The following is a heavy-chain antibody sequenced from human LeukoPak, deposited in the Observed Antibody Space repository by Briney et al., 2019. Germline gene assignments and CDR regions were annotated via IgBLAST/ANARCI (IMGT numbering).Heavy chain of an antibody. CDR3: TRDWELGY. J-gene: IGHJ4*02. V-gene: IGHV5-51*01. D-gene: IGHD1-26*01. Sequence: GESLKISCKGSGYRFTNYWIGWVRQMPGKGLEWMGLIYPGDSNTRYSPSFQGQVTISADKSINTAYLQWSSLRTSDTAMYYCTRDWELGYWGQGTLVTVSS. CDR2: IYPGDSNT. CDR1: GYRFTNYW.